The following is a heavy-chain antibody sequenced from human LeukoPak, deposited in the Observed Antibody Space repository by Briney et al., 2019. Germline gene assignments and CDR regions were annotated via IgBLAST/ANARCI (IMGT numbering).Heavy chain of an antibody. CDR3: AHDSSGWYGDAFDM. J-gene: IGHJ3*02. D-gene: IGHD6-19*01. Sequence: SGPTLVKSTQTLTLTCTFSGFSLSTSGEGVGWIRQPPGKALEWLAVIYGDGDKRYSPTLKNSVTISKDTSKNQVVLTMTNMDPVDTGTYFCAHDSSGWYGDAFDMWGQGTMVTVSS. CDR2: IYGDGDK. CDR1: GFSLSTSGEG. V-gene: IGHV2-5*02.